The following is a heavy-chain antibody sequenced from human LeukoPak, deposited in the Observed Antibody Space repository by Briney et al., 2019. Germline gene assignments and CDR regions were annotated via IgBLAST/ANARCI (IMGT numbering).Heavy chain of an antibody. J-gene: IGHJ4*02. CDR2: IHYSGRN. CDR3: ARRSSGWHTFDY. V-gene: IGHV4-39*07. CDR1: GGSISSDTYY. Sequence: SETLSLTCSVSGGSISSDTYYWAWIRQPPGKGLEWIASIHYSGRNYNNPSLNSRVTMSVDTSKNQFSLNLYSVTAADTAVYYCARRSSGWHTFDYWGQGTLVTVSS. D-gene: IGHD6-19*01.